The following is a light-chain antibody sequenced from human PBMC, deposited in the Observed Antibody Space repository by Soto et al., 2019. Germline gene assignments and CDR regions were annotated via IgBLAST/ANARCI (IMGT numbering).Light chain of an antibody. CDR3: QFYDSSLSGSVV. J-gene: IGLJ2*01. CDR2: GNS. V-gene: IGLV1-40*01. Sequence: QSVLTQPPSVSGAPGQRVTISCTGSSSNIGAGYDVHWYQQLPGTAPKLPIYGNSNRPSGVPDRFSGSKSGTSASLAITGLQAEDEADYCCQFYDSSLSGSVVFGGGTKLTVL. CDR1: SSNIGAGYD.